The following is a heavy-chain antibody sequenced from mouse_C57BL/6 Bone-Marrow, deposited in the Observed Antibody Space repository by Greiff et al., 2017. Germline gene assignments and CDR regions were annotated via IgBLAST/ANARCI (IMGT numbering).Heavy chain of an antibody. CDR2: ISGGGGNT. CDR3: ARRCYGNYYCDY. Sequence: EVKLVESGGGLVKPGGSLKLSCAASGFTFSSYTMSWVRQTPEKRLEWVATISGGGGNTYYPDSVKGRFTISRDNAKNTLYLQMSSLRSEDTALYYCARRCYGNYYCDYWGQGTTLTVSS. D-gene: IGHD2-1*01. V-gene: IGHV5-9*01. CDR1: GFTFSSYT. J-gene: IGHJ2*01.